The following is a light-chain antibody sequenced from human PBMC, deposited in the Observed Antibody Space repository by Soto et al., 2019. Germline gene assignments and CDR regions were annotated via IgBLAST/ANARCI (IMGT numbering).Light chain of an antibody. V-gene: IGKV3-15*01. Sequence: EIVMTQSPATLSVSPGERATLSCRASQSVNSNLAWYQQTPGQAPRLLIYGASTRATVIPARFSGSGSGTEFTLTISSLQSEDFAVYYCQQYNNWPRTFGQGTKVEIK. CDR1: QSVNSN. CDR3: QQYNNWPRT. CDR2: GAS. J-gene: IGKJ1*01.